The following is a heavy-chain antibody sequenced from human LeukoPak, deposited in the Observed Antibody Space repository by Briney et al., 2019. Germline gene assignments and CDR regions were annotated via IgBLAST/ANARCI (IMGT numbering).Heavy chain of an antibody. CDR3: AKGAMSVAGIFDY. J-gene: IGHJ4*02. CDR2: ISGSGGST. V-gene: IGHV3-23*01. D-gene: IGHD6-19*01. CDR1: GFTFSSYA. Sequence: GGSLRLSCAASGFTFSSYAMSWVRQAPGKGLEWVSSISGSGGSTYYADSVKGRFTISRDNSKDTLYLQMNSVRAEDTAVYFCAKGAMSVAGIFDYWGQGTLVTVSS.